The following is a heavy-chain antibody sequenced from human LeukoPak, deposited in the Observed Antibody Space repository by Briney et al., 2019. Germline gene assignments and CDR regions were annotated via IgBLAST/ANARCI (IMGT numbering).Heavy chain of an antibody. Sequence: PSENLSLTCAVYGGSFSGYYWSWIRQPPGKGLEWIGEINHSGSTNYNPSLKSRVTISVDTSKNQFSLKLSSVTAADTAVYYCARGRVGATIDYWGQGTLVTVSS. CDR1: GGSFSGYY. J-gene: IGHJ4*02. D-gene: IGHD1-26*01. V-gene: IGHV4-34*01. CDR2: INHSGST. CDR3: ARGRVGATIDY.